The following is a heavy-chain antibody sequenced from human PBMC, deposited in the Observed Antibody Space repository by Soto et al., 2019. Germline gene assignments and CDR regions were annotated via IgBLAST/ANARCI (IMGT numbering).Heavy chain of an antibody. J-gene: IGHJ4*02. V-gene: IGHV3-9*01. CDR2: ISWNSGSI. D-gene: IGHD3-10*01. CDR3: AKSRAYGSGRYYPDY. Sequence: EVQLVESGGGLVQPGRSLRLSCAASGFTFDDYAMHWVRQAPGKGLEWVSGISWNSGSIGYADSVKGRFTSSRDNAKNSLDLQMNSLRAEDTAVYYCAKSRAYGSGRYYPDYWGQGTLVTVSS. CDR1: GFTFDDYA.